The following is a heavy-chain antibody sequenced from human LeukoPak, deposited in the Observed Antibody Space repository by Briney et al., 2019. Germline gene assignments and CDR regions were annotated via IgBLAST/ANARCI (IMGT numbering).Heavy chain of an antibody. Sequence: KASETLSLTCTVSGGSLSGYYWSWIRQPPGKGLEWIGYIYYTGSTNYNPSLKSRVTISLDTSKNQFSLRLSSVTVADTAVYYCARHFAYSSSSYFDYWGQGSLVTVSS. CDR1: GGSLSGYY. CDR2: IYYTGST. J-gene: IGHJ4*02. CDR3: ARHFAYSSSSYFDY. D-gene: IGHD6-6*01. V-gene: IGHV4-59*08.